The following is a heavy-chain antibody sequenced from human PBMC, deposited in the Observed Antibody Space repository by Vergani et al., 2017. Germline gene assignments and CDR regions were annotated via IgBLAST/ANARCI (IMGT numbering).Heavy chain of an antibody. CDR3: AGDGETDTIFGANYYGMDV. CDR2: ISGSGGST. Sequence: EVQLLESGGGLVQPGGSLRLSCAASGFTFSSYAMSWVRQAPGKGLEWVSAISGSGGSTYYADSVKGRFTISRDNSKNTLYLQMNSLRAEDTAVYYCAGDGETDTIFGANYYGMDVWGQGTTVTVSS. CDR1: GFTFSSYA. V-gene: IGHV3-23*01. J-gene: IGHJ6*02. D-gene: IGHD3-3*01.